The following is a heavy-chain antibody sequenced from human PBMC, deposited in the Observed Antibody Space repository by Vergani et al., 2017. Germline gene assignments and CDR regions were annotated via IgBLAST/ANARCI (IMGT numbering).Heavy chain of an antibody. V-gene: IGHV3-30-3*01. CDR2: ISYDGSNK. CDR1: GFTFSSYA. D-gene: IGHD6-19*01. Sequence: QVQLVESGGGVVQPGRSLRLSCAASGFTFSSYAMHWVRQAPGKGLEWVAVISYDGSNKYYADSVKGRFTISRDNSKNTLYLQMNSLRAEDTAVYYCAKDSSGWYGIDYWGQGTLVTVSS. J-gene: IGHJ4*02. CDR3: AKDSSGWYGIDY.